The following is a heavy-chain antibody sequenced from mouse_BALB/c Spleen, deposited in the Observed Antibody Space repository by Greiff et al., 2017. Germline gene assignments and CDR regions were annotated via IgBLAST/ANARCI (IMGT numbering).Heavy chain of an antibody. Sequence: EVKVEESGGGLVKPGGSLKLSCAASGFTFSSYAMYWVRQTPEKRLEWVATISSGGSYTYYPDSVKGRFTISRDNAKNTLYLQMSSLRSEDTAMYYCARQGYDYGAMDYWGQGTSVTVSS. D-gene: IGHD2-4*01. V-gene: IGHV5-9-3*01. CDR3: ARQGYDYGAMDY. J-gene: IGHJ4*01. CDR1: GFTFSSYA. CDR2: ISSGGSYT.